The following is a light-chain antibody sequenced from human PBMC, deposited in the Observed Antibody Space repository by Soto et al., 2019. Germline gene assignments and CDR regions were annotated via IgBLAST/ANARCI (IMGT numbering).Light chain of an antibody. J-gene: IGLJ1*01. Sequence: QSVLTHPPSASGSPGQPVAFSCPGTSSDVGAYNYVSWYQQHPGKAPKLMIYDVSKRPSGVPDRFSGSKSGNTASLTVSGLQADDEADYYCSSYAGSDVLVFGTGTKVTVL. V-gene: IGLV2-8*01. CDR1: SSDVGAYNY. CDR3: SSYAGSDVLV. CDR2: DVS.